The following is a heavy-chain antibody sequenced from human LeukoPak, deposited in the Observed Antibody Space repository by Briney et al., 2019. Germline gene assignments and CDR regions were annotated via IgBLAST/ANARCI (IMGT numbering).Heavy chain of an antibody. CDR3: ARDSGTYSYFDY. J-gene: IGHJ4*02. CDR1: GYTFSNSG. V-gene: IGHV1-18*01. CDR2: ISAYNGDT. Sequence: GASVKVSCKASGYTFSNSGISWVRQAPGQGLAWMGWISAYNGDTNYAQKFQGRVTMTTDTSTSTAYVELRSLRSDDTAVYYCARDSGTYSYFDYWGQGTLVTVSS. D-gene: IGHD1-26*01.